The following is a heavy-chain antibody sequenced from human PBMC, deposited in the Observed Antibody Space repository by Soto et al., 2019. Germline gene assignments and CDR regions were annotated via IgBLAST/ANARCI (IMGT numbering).Heavy chain of an antibody. CDR3: ARAIMATNPRPFDY. CDR1: GGTFSSYA. J-gene: IGHJ4*02. V-gene: IGHV1-69*13. CDR2: IIPIFGTA. D-gene: IGHD5-12*01. Sequence: SVTVSCKASGGTFSSYAISWVRQAPGQGLEWMGGIIPIFGTANYAQKFQGRVTITADESTSTAYMALSGLRSEETAVYYCARAIMATNPRPFDYWGQGTLVTVSS.